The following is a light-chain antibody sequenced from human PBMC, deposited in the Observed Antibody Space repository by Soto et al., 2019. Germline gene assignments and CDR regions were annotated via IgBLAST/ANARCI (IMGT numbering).Light chain of an antibody. Sequence: DIQMTQSPSSLSASVGDRVTITCRASQSINIYLNWYQQKPGRAPKLVINAASRLQSVVPSRFSGSGSGTDFTLSISTLQPEDLETYYCQQSYSTPHTFGQGTNLEIK. V-gene: IGKV1-39*01. CDR1: QSINIY. CDR3: QQSYSTPHT. J-gene: IGKJ2*01. CDR2: AAS.